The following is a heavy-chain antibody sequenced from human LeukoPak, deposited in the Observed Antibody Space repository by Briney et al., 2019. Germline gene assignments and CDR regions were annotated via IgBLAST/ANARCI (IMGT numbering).Heavy chain of an antibody. J-gene: IGHJ5*02. CDR1: GFTFSTYA. V-gene: IGHV3-30*03. Sequence: GGSLRLSCAASGFTFSTYAMYWVRQAPGKGLEWVAVISYDGSNKYYADSVKGRFTISRDNAKNSLYLQMNSLRAEDTAVYYCARDVRYGDYAGWFDPWGQGTLVTVSS. D-gene: IGHD4-17*01. CDR2: ISYDGSNK. CDR3: ARDVRYGDYAGWFDP.